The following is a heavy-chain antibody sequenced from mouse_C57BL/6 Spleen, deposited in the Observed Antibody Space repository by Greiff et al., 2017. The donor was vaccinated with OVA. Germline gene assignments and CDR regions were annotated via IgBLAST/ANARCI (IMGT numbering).Heavy chain of an antibody. D-gene: IGHD1-1*01. CDR2: ISSGSSTI. CDR1: GFTFSDYG. Sequence: EVQLVESGGGLVKPGGSLKLSCAASGFTFSDYGMHWVRQAPGKGLEWVAYISSGSSTIYYADTVKGRFTLSRDKTKNTLFLQMTSLRSEDTAMYYCARPYYYGSSYGFAYWGQGTLVTVSA. V-gene: IGHV5-17*01. CDR3: ARPYYYGSSYGFAY. J-gene: IGHJ3*01.